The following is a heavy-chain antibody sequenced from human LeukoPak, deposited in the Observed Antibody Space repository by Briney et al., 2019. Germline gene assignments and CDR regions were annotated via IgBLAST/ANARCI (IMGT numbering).Heavy chain of an antibody. D-gene: IGHD1-26*01. V-gene: IGHV3-74*01. Sequence: GGSLRLPCAASGFPFSIYAMYWVRQAPGKGLVWVARIHGDGDNISYADSVRGRFTISRDNAKDTLFLHMNSLRPEDTAVYYCARSQVGVPTDLWGQGTLVTVSP. J-gene: IGHJ5*02. CDR2: IHGDGDNI. CDR3: ARSQVGVPTDL. CDR1: GFPFSIYA.